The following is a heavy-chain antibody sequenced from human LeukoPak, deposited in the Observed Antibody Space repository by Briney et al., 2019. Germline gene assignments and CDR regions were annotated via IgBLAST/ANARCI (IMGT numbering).Heavy chain of an antibody. J-gene: IGHJ4*02. CDR1: GHTFTSYD. Sequence: ASVKVSCKASGHTFTSYDINWVRQATGQGFEWMGWINPNSGGTNYAQKFQGSVTMTRDKSSSTAYMELGRLRSDDTAFYYCARLSGSGTWDGNEVDYWGQGTLVTVSS. V-gene: IGHV1-2*04. CDR3: ARLSGSGTWDGNEVDY. CDR2: INPNSGGT. D-gene: IGHD3-10*01.